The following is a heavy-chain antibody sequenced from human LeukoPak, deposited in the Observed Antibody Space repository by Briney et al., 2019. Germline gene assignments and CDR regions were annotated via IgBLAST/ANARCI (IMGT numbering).Heavy chain of an antibody. D-gene: IGHD4-17*01. CDR1: GGSISSSNW. V-gene: IGHV4-4*02. CDR2: IYHSGST. Sequence: SETLSLTCAVSGGSISSSNWWSWVRPPPGKGLEWIGEIYHSGSTNYNPSLKSRVTISVDKSKNQFSLKLSSVTAADTAVYYCARGGYGDYFAFDIWGQGTMVTVSS. CDR3: ARGGYGDYFAFDI. J-gene: IGHJ3*02.